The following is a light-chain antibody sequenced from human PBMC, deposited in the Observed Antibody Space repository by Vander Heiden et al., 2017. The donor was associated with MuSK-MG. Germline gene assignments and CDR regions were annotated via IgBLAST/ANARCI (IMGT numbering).Light chain of an antibody. CDR2: DVS. CDR1: SSDVGGYNY. CDR3: CSYAGSYTRV. Sequence: QSALTQPRSVSGSPGQSVTLSCTGTSSDVGGYNYVSWYQHHPGKAPKLRIYDVSKRPSGVPDRFSGSKSGNTASLTISGLQAEDEADYYCCSYAGSYTRVFGGGTKLTVL. J-gene: IGLJ3*02. V-gene: IGLV2-11*01.